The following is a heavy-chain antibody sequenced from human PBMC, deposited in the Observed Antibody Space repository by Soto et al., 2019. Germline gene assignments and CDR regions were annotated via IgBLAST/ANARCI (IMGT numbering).Heavy chain of an antibody. V-gene: IGHV1-69*13. CDR3: ARDQGDPAPDYYYGMDV. CDR1: GGTFSSYA. Sequence: GASVKVSCKASGGTFSSYAISWVRQAPGQGLEWMGGIIPIFGTANYAQKFQGRVTITADESTSTAYMELSSLRSEDTAVYYCARDQGDPAPDYYYGMDVWGQGTMVTVSS. J-gene: IGHJ6*02. D-gene: IGHD2-21*02. CDR2: IIPIFGTA.